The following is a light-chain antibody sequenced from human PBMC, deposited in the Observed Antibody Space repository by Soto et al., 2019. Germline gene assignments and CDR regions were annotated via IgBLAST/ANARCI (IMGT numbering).Light chain of an antibody. Sequence: EIGMTQSPATLSLSPGARATLSCRASQSVSSKLAWYQQKPGQAPRLLIYRASTRATDIPARFSGSGSGTEFTLTINSLQPDDFATYYCQQYDTYYTFGHGTKVDV. J-gene: IGKJ3*01. V-gene: IGKV3-15*01. CDR2: RAS. CDR3: QQYDTYYT. CDR1: QSVSSK.